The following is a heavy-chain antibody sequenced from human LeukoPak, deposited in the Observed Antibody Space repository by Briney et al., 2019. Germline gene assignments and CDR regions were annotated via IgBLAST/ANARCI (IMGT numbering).Heavy chain of an antibody. CDR3: AKDRTVGATTLDS. V-gene: IGHV3-30*02. CDR2: IRYDGSNK. D-gene: IGHD1-26*01. J-gene: IGHJ4*02. Sequence: GGSLRLSCAASGFIFSNFGMHWVRQAPGKGLEPVAFIRYDGSNKYYMDSVKGRFTISRDSSKNTVYLQMNSPRVDDTAVYYCAKDRTVGATTLDSWGQGTLVTVSS. CDR1: GFIFSNFG.